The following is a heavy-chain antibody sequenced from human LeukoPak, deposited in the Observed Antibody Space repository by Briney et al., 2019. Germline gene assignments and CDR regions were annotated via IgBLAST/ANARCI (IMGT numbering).Heavy chain of an antibody. V-gene: IGHV4-39*07. CDR1: GASITSSSYF. D-gene: IGHD3-10*01. Sequence: SETLSLTCTVTGASITSSSYFWGWIRQPPGKGLEWIGEINHSGSTNYNPSLKSRVTISVDTSKNQFSLKLSSVTAADTAVYYCARDLLLFGAGIDVWGQGTTVTVSS. CDR3: ARDLLLFGAGIDV. CDR2: INHSGST. J-gene: IGHJ6*02.